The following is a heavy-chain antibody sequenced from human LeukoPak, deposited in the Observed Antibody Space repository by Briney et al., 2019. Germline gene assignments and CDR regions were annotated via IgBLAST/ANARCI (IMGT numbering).Heavy chain of an antibody. J-gene: IGHJ4*02. D-gene: IGHD2/OR15-2a*01. CDR1: GYTFSSYA. Sequence: GGSLRLSCAASGYTFSSYAMSWVRQAPGKGLEWVSTMSTSGGSTYYADSVKGRFTISRDNSKNTLYLQMNSLRAEDTAVYYCAKGRRSAFSGFLEYWGQGTLVTVSS. CDR3: AKGRRSAFSGFLEY. CDR2: MSTSGGST. V-gene: IGHV3-23*01.